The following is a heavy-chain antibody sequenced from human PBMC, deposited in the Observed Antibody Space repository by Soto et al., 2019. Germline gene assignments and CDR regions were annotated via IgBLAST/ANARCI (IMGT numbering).Heavy chain of an antibody. CDR2: TIPIPGIA. V-gene: IGHV1-69*02. Sequence: GASVKVSCKASGGTFSSYTISWVRQAPGQGLEWMGRTIPIPGIANYAQKFQGRVTITADKSTSTAYMELSSLRSEDTAVYYCAWNNWNAYYYYYYMDVWGKGTTVTVSS. CDR3: AWNNWNAYYYYYYMDV. D-gene: IGHD1-1*01. J-gene: IGHJ6*03. CDR1: GGTFSSYT.